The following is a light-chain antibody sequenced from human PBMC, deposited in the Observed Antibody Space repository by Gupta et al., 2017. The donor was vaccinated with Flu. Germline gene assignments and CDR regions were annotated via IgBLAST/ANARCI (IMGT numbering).Light chain of an antibody. V-gene: IGKV2-28*01. CDR2: VTS. J-gene: IGKJ2*01. CDR3: MQPLHTPYT. Sequence: DTVLTQSPLSLAVTPGEPASISCKSSESLLHSNGYTHLDWYLQKPGQSPQLLIYVTSIRASGVSDRFSGSGSGTDFTLQISRVEAEDVGVYYCMQPLHTPYTFGQGTKLEIK. CDR1: ESLLHSNGYTH.